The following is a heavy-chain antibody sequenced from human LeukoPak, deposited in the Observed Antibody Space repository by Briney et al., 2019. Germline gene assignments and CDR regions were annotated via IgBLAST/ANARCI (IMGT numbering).Heavy chain of an antibody. CDR2: MYYSGST. V-gene: IGHV4-59*11. Sequence: SETLSLTCSVSGGSISSHYWSWIRQPPGTGLEWIGYMYYSGSTNYSPSLKSRVTISVDTSKNQFSLKLSSVTAADTAVYYCARADYYYYMDVWGKGTTVTVSS. CDR1: GGSISSHY. J-gene: IGHJ6*03. CDR3: ARADYYYYMDV.